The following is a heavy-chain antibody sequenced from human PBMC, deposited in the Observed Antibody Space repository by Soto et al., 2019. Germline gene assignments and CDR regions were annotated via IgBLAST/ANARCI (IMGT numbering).Heavy chain of an antibody. D-gene: IGHD7-27*01. CDR2: INAGYGNT. Sequence: ASVKVSCKASGYTFSSYAMHWVRQAPGQRLEWMGWINAGYGNTKSSQKFQDRGTISRDTSASTAYMELTSLRSEDTAVYYCARDTGDGPFDFWGQGTLVTVSS. J-gene: IGHJ4*02. CDR3: ARDTGDGPFDF. V-gene: IGHV1-3*01. CDR1: GYTFSSYA.